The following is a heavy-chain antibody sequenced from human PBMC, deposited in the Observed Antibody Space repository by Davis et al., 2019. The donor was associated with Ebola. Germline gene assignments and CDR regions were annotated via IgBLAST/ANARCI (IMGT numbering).Heavy chain of an antibody. V-gene: IGHV3-23*01. CDR3: ATLTYFYDGSAYSYFDY. J-gene: IGHJ4*03. CDR1: GFTFSTYA. D-gene: IGHD3-22*01. Sequence: PGGSLRLSCAASGFTFSTYAMSWVRQAPGKGLEWVSGVNSTGTRTFYADSVRGRFTISRDNSKNTLYLQMKSLSAEDTAIYYCATLTYFYDGSAYSYFDYWGQGTLVTVSS. CDR2: VNSTGTRT.